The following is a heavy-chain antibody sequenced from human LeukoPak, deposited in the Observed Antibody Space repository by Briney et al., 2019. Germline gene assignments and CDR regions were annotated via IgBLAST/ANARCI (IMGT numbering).Heavy chain of an antibody. CDR3: ARGEIVVGSYYYYGMDV. CDR1: VVSPSSYS. V-gene: IGHV4-59*07. J-gene: IGHJ6*02. CDR2: IYYSGST. D-gene: IGHD2-21*01. Sequence: SDTLSLTCTLSVVSPSSYSWIWTRYPPAIGLPSIGYIYYSGSTNYNPSLKSRVTISVDTSKNQFSLKLSSVTAADTAVYYCARGEIVVGSYYYYGMDVWGQGTTVTVSS.